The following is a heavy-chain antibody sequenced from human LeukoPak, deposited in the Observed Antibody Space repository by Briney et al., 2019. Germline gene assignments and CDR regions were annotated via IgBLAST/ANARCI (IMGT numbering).Heavy chain of an antibody. CDR3: VKGVLWFGESLYFDY. D-gene: IGHD3-10*01. CDR2: ISSYGGST. J-gene: IGHJ4*02. CDR1: GFTFSSYG. V-gene: IGHV3-64D*06. Sequence: GGSLRLSCSASGFTFSSYGMHWVRQAPGEGLEYVSAISSYGGSTYYADSVKGRFTISRDNSKNTLYLQMSSLRPEDTAVYYCVKGVLWFGESLYFDYWGQGSLVTVSS.